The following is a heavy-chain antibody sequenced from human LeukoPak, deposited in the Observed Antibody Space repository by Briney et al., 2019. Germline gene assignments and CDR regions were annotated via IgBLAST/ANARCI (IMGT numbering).Heavy chain of an antibody. J-gene: IGHJ4*02. Sequence: SETLSLTCTVSGYSISSGYYWGWIRQPPGKGLEWIGSIYHSGSTYYNPSLKSRVTISVDTSKNQFSLKLSSVTAADTAVYCCTNSGYENFDYWGQETLVTVSS. CDR1: GYSISSGYY. CDR2: IYHSGST. CDR3: TNSGYENFDY. D-gene: IGHD5-12*01. V-gene: IGHV4-38-2*02.